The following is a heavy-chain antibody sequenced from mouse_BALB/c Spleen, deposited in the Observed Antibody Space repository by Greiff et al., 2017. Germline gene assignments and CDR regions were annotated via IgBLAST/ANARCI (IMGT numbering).Heavy chain of an antibody. CDR2: INPSTGYT. CDR1: GYTFTSYW. V-gene: IGHV1-7*01. CDR3: ARRDYYYGSFAWFAY. D-gene: IGHD1-1*01. J-gene: IGHJ3*01. Sequence: QVQLQQSEAELAKPGASVKMSCKASGYTFTSYWMHWVKQRPGQGLEWIGYINPSTGYTEYNQKFKDKATLTADKSSSTAYMQLSSLTSEDSAVYYCARRDYYYGSFAWFAYWGQGTLVTVSA.